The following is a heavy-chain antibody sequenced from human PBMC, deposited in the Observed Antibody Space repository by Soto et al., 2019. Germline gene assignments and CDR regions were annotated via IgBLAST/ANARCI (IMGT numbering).Heavy chain of an antibody. V-gene: IGHV4-39*01. D-gene: IGHD3-22*01. CDR2: IYYSGST. Sequence: SETLSLTCTVSGGSISSSSYYWGWIRQPPGKGLEWIGSIYYSGSTYYNPSLKSRVTISVDTSKNQFSLKLSSVTAADTAVYYCASEIVVAQMGDFDYWGQGTLVTVSS. CDR1: GGSISSSSYY. CDR3: ASEIVVAQMGDFDY. J-gene: IGHJ4*02.